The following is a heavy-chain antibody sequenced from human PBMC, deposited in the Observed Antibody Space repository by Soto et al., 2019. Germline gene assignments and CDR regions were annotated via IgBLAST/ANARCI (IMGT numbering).Heavy chain of an antibody. CDR1: GFTFNTYG. Sequence: PGGSLRLSCAASGFTFNTYGMHWVRQAPGKGLEWVAVISYDGSNKYYADSVKGRFTISRDNSKNMLYLQMNSLRAEDTAVYYCAKDPQGCSGGSCYPWGQGTLVTVSS. D-gene: IGHD2-15*01. CDR2: ISYDGSNK. CDR3: AKDPQGCSGGSCYP. V-gene: IGHV3-30*18. J-gene: IGHJ5*02.